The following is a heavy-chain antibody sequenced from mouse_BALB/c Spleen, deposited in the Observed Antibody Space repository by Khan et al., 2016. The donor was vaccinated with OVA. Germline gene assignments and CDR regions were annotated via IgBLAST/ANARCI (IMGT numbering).Heavy chain of an antibody. Sequence: EVKLLESGPGLVKPSQSLSLTCTVTGNSTTSGYAWNWIRQFPENKLEWMGFISYSGNTKYNPSLKSRISITRDTSKNQFFLQLKSVTTEDTARYYCARVYGGDFDYWGQGTTLTVSS. D-gene: IGHD1-1*02. CDR2: ISYSGNT. CDR3: ARVYGGDFDY. J-gene: IGHJ2*01. V-gene: IGHV3-2*02. CDR1: GNSTTSGYA.